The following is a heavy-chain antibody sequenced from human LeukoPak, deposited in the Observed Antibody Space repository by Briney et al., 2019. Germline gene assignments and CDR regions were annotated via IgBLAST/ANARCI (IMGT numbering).Heavy chain of an antibody. D-gene: IGHD3-22*01. CDR2: IYSGGST. CDR1: GFTVSSNY. CDR3: ASALYYYDSSGYISPFDY. Sequence: GGSLRLSCAASGFTVSSNYMSWVRQAPGKGLEWVSVIYSGGSTYYADSVKGRLTISRHNSKNTLYLQMNSLRAEDTAVYYCASALYYYDSSGYISPFDYWGQGTLVTVSS. V-gene: IGHV3-53*04. J-gene: IGHJ4*02.